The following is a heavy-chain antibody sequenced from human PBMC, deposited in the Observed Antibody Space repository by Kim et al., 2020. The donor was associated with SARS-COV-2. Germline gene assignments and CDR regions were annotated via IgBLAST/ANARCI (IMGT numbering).Heavy chain of an antibody. Sequence: KSRVTISVDTSKNQFSLKLSSVTAAYTAVYYCARARHYYDSSGYPDAFDIWGQGTMVTVSS. J-gene: IGHJ3*02. V-gene: IGHV4-34*01. CDR3: ARARHYYDSSGYPDAFDI. D-gene: IGHD3-22*01.